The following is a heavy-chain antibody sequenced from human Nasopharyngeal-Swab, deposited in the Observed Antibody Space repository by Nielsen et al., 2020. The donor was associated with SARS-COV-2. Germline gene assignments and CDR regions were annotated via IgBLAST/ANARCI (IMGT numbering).Heavy chain of an antibody. CDR2: INHSGGT. V-gene: IGHV4-39*07. D-gene: IGHD6-13*01. CDR3: ARGQDGAAAAL. CDR1: GDSIAYSTFY. Sequence: SETLSLTCTVSGDSIAYSTFYWSWIRQPPGKGLEWIGAINHSGGTRYNPSLKSRVIISVDTSKNQLSLKLTSLTAADTAMYYCARGQDGAAAALWGQGTLVTVSS. J-gene: IGHJ4*02.